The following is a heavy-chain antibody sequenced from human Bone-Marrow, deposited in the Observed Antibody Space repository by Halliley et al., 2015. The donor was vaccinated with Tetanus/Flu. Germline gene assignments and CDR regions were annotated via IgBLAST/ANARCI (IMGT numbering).Heavy chain of an antibody. CDR2: IHYSGST. Sequence: LSCTVSGGSLSSGSHYWGWIRQPPGKGLEWIGSIHYSGSTYYNPSLKSRVTISVDTSKNQFSLKLSSVTAADRAVYYCARGLGMDVWGQGTTVTVSS. CDR1: GGSLSSGSHY. J-gene: IGHJ6*02. CDR3: ARGLGMDV. V-gene: IGHV4-39*01.